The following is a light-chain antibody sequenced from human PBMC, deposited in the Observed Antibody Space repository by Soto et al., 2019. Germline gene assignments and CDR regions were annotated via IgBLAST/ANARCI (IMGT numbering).Light chain of an antibody. CDR3: SSYTNGNTAVV. Sequence: QSALAQPASVSGSPGQSITISCTGSSSDVGTYNYVSWYQQHQGKAPKLMLFEVINRPSGISNRFSGSKSGNTASLTISGLQSEDEAVYYCSSYTNGNTAVVFGGGTKVTVL. J-gene: IGLJ2*01. CDR2: EVI. CDR1: SSDVGTYNY. V-gene: IGLV2-14*01.